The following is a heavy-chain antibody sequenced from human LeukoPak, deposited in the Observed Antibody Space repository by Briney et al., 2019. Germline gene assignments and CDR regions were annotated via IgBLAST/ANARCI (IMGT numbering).Heavy chain of an antibody. CDR1: GFTFSSYS. CDR2: ISRSSSTI. V-gene: IGHV3-48*01. CDR3: ARDRDTAMVHDAFDI. J-gene: IGHJ3*02. D-gene: IGHD5-18*01. Sequence: GGSLRLSCAASGFTFSSYSMNWVRQAPGKGLEWVSYISRSSSTIYYADSVKGRFTISRDNAKDSLYLQMNSLRAEDTAVFYCARDRDTAMVHDAFDIWGQGTMVTVSS.